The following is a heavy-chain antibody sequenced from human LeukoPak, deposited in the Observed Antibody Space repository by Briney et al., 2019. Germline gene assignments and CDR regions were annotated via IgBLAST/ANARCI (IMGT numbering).Heavy chain of an antibody. CDR3: TRRISGGHIDY. CDR2: MSYGGSNT. Sequence: SETLSLTCTVSVGSISSSGFFWAWIRQPPGKGLEWIGSMSYGGSNTYYNSSLKSQVTMSVDTSKNQFSLSLTSVTPADTAVYYCTRRISGGHIDYWGQGTLVTVSS. J-gene: IGHJ4*02. CDR1: VGSISSSGFF. D-gene: IGHD2-8*02. V-gene: IGHV4-39*01.